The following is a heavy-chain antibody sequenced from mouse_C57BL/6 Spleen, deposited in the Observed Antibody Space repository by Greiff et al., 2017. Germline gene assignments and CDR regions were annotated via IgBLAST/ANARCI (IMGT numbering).Heavy chain of an antibody. D-gene: IGHD2-1*01. CDR3: ARIYYANYYAMDY. Sequence: VQLQESGAELARPGASVKLSCKASGYTFTSYGISWVKQRTGQGLEWIGEIYPRSGNTYYNEKFKGKATLTADQSSSTAYMELRSLTSEDSAVYFCARIYYANYYAMDYWGQGTSVTVSS. CDR2: IYPRSGNT. CDR1: GYTFTSYG. V-gene: IGHV1-81*01. J-gene: IGHJ4*01.